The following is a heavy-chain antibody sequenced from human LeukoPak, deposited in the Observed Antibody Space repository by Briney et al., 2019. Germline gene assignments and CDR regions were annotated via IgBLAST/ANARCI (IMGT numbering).Heavy chain of an antibody. V-gene: IGHV4-34*01. CDR1: GGTFSRYY. CDR3: ASLIHDYDDTMSDY. Sequence: PSETLSLTCAVYGGTFSRYYWSGIRQPPGKGLEGIGEINDSGGSYYNPALKSRVTISVDTSKNQFSLKLSSVTAADTAVYYCASLIHDYDDTMSDYWGQGTLVTVS. J-gene: IGHJ4*02. D-gene: IGHD4-17*01. CDR2: INDSGGS.